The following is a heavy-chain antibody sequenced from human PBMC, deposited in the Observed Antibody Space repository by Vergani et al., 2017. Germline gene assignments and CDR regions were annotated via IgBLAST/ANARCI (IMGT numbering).Heavy chain of an antibody. J-gene: IGHJ4*02. V-gene: IGHV1-3*01. CDR1: GYTFTSYA. Sequence: QVQLVQSGAEVKKPGASVKVSCKASGYTFTSYAMHWVRQAPGQRLEWMGWINAGNGNTKYSQKSQGRVTITRDTSASTAYMELSSLRSEDTAVYYCAREGFYDYVWGSYRLRGGYYFDYWGQGTLVTVSS. D-gene: IGHD3-16*02. CDR2: INAGNGNT. CDR3: AREGFYDYVWGSYRLRGGYYFDY.